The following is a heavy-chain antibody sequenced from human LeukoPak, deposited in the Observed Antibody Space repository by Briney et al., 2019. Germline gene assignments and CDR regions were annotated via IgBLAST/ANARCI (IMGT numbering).Heavy chain of an antibody. CDR2: IKSNADGGTK. V-gene: IGHV3-15*01. CDR3: AREGRDSSGRYGAFDI. D-gene: IGHD6-19*01. CDR1: GFTFTNAW. J-gene: IGHJ3*02. Sequence: GGSLRLSCAASGFTFTNAWLSWVRQAPGKGLEWVGRIKSNADGGTKDYAVPAVGRFTIPRDDSKDTLYLQMNSLITEDTGVYYCAREGRDSSGRYGAFDIWGQGTMITVSS.